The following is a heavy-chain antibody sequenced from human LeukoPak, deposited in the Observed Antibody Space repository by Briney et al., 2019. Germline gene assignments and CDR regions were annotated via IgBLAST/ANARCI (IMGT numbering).Heavy chain of an antibody. CDR3: XXXXVXXAPYYYYYGMDV. CDR2: IGWDDDK. CDR1: GFSVSTSGMC. Sequence: ESGPTLVNPTQTLTLTCSFSGFSVSTSGMCVSWIRQPPGKALEWLARIGWDDDKYYSTFLKTRLTISKDTPKNQVVLTMTNIXXXXXXXXXXXXXXVXXAPYYYYYGMDVWGQGTTVTVSS. J-gene: IGHJ6*02. V-gene: IGHV2-70*11.